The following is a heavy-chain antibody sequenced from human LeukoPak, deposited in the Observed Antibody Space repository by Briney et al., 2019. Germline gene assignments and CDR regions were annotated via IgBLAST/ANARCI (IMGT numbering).Heavy chain of an antibody. CDR3: ARTYYDFWSGYYRLPN. CDR2: IIPIFGTA. Sequence: PGASVTVSCKASGGTFSSYAISWVRQAPGQGLEWMGGIIPIFGTANYAQKFQGRVTITADESTSTAYMELSSLRSEDTAVYYCARTYYDFWSGYYRLPNWGQGTLVTVSS. CDR1: GGTFSSYA. J-gene: IGHJ4*02. D-gene: IGHD3-3*01. V-gene: IGHV1-69*13.